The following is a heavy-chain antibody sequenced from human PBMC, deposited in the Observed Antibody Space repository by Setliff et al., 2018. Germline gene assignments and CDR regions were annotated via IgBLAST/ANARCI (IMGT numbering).Heavy chain of an antibody. CDR1: GYSLSSYY. CDR3: ARGGLAAAGRKGVFEH. V-gene: IGHV1-46*01. J-gene: IGHJ4*02. CDR2: IHPGGGSS. D-gene: IGHD6-13*01. Sequence: ASVKVSCKASGYSLSSYYMHWVRQAPGQGPEWMGIIHPGGGSSSSVQKFQGRVTTTRDTSTSTVYMELSSLTSEDTAIYYCARGGLAAAGRKGVFEHWGQGTLVTVSS.